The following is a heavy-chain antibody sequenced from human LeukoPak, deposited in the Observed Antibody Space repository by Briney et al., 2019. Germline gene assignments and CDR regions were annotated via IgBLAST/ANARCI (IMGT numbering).Heavy chain of an antibody. D-gene: IGHD4-17*01. CDR1: GGSITSYY. J-gene: IGHJ2*01. Sequence: SISSTVSGGSITSYYWSWIRQPPGKGLEWVGSIHYSGRSNSNPSLTGRLTISVDTSKNQFSLKLSSVTASDTAVYYCARDQTTVTTAAWYFDLWGRGTLVTVSS. CDR3: ARDQTTVTTAAWYFDL. V-gene: IGHV4-59*01. CDR2: IHYSGRS.